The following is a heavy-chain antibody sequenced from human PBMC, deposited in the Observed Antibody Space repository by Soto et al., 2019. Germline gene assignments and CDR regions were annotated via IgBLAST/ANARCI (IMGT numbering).Heavy chain of an antibody. D-gene: IGHD2-2*01. Sequence: QVQLVESGGGVVQPGRSLRLSCAASGFTFSSYAMHWVRQAPGKGLEWVAVISYDGSNKYYTDSVKGRFTISRDNSKNTLYLQMNSLRAEDTAVYYCARGVVVVPAAMDGHRYYYGMDVWGQGTTVTVSS. V-gene: IGHV3-30-3*01. CDR1: GFTFSSYA. J-gene: IGHJ6*02. CDR2: ISYDGSNK. CDR3: ARGVVVVPAAMDGHRYYYGMDV.